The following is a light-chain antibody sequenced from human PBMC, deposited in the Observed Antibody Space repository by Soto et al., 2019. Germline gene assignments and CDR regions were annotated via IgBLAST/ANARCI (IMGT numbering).Light chain of an antibody. Sequence: QSVLTQPPSASGTPGQRVTISCSGSSSNIGSNYVYWYQQLPGTAPKLLIYRNNQRPSGVPDRFSGSKSGTSASLAISGLRSEDEADYYCAAGDDSLSGRVVFGGGTKLTVL. J-gene: IGLJ2*01. CDR3: AAGDDSLSGRVV. CDR1: SSNIGSNY. CDR2: RNN. V-gene: IGLV1-47*01.